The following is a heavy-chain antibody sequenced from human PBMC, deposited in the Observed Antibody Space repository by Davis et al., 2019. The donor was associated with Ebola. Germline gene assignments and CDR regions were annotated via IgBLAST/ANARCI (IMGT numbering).Heavy chain of an antibody. V-gene: IGHV3-23*01. CDR1: GFTFSDYY. CDR3: AKGRIGKFDY. D-gene: IGHD3-10*01. Sequence: GGSLRLSCAGSGFTFSDYYMSWIRQAPGKGLEWVSSISSTGSTTYYTDSVKGRFTISKDDSKNTQYLQMNSLRAEDTAVYYCAKGRIGKFDYWGQGTLVTVSS. J-gene: IGHJ4*02. CDR2: ISSTGSTT.